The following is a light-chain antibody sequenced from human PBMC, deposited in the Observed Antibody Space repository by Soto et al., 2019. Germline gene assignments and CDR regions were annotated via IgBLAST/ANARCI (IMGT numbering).Light chain of an antibody. Sequence: QSVLTQPPSVSGAPGHRVTISCTGRSSNIGAGYDVHWYQQLPGTAPKLLIYGNSNRPSGVPDRFSGSKSGTSASLAITGLQAEDEADYYCQSYDSSLSGYVVFGGGTQLT. J-gene: IGLJ2*01. CDR3: QSYDSSLSGYVV. CDR1: SSNIGAGYD. CDR2: GNS. V-gene: IGLV1-40*01.